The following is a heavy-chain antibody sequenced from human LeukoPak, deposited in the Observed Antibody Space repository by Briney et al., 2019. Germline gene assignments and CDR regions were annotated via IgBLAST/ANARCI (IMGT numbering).Heavy chain of an antibody. CDR3: ARDRAPRIVGAMDY. CDR2: IWYDGSNK. D-gene: IGHD1-26*01. Sequence: GSLRLSCAASGFTFSSYGMHWVRQAPGKGLEWVAVIWYDGSNKYYADSVKGRFTISRDNSKNTLYLQMNSLRAEDTAVYYCARDRAPRIVGAMDYWGQGTLVTVSS. CDR1: GFTFSSYG. J-gene: IGHJ4*02. V-gene: IGHV3-33*01.